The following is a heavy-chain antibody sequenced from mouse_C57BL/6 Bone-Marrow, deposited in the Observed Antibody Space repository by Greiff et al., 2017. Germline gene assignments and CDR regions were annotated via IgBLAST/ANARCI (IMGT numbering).Heavy chain of an antibody. CDR1: GFSFNTYA. V-gene: IGHV10-1*01. CDR3: VRFYDGYSDAMDY. CDR2: IRSKSNNYAT. Sequence: EVQLVESGGGLVQPKGSLKLSCAASGFSFNTYAMNWVRQAPGKGLEWVARIRSKSNNYATYYADSVKDRFTISRDDSESMLYLQMNNLKTEDTAMYYCVRFYDGYSDAMDYWGQGTSVTVSS. D-gene: IGHD2-3*01. J-gene: IGHJ4*01.